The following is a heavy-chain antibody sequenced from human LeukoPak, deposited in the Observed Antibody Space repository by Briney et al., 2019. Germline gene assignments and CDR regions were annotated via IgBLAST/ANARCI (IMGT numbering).Heavy chain of an antibody. J-gene: IGHJ4*02. D-gene: IGHD2-15*01. CDR1: GGSFSGYY. V-gene: IGHV4-34*01. Sequence: PSETLSLTCAVYGGSFSGYYWSWIRQPPGKGLEWIGEINHSGSTNYNPSLKSRVTISVDTSKNQFSLKLSSVTAADTAVYYCVVVVAATHLDYWGQGTLVTVSS. CDR2: INHSGST. CDR3: VVVVAATHLDY.